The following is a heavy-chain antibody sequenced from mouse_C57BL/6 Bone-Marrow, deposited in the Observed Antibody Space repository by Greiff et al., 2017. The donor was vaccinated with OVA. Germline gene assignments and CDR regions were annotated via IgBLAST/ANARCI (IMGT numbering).Heavy chain of an antibody. CDR3: ARSRITTVVATDYFDY. J-gene: IGHJ2*01. Sequence: QVHVKQPGAELVKPGASVKLSCKASGYTFTSYWMHWVKQRPGRGLEWIGRIDPNSGGTKYNEKFKSKATLTVDKPSSTAYMQLSSLTSEDSAVYYCARSRITTVVATDYFDYWGQGTTLTVSS. D-gene: IGHD1-1*01. CDR1: GYTFTSYW. CDR2: IDPNSGGT. V-gene: IGHV1-72*01.